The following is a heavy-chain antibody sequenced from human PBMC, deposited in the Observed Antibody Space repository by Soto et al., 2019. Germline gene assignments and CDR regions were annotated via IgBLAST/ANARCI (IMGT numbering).Heavy chain of an antibody. J-gene: IGHJ4*02. CDR2: ISGSGGST. V-gene: IGHV3-23*01. Sequence: GGSLRLSCAASGFTFSSYAMSWVRQAPGKGLEWVSAISGSGGSTYYADSVKGRFTISRDNSKNTLYLQMNSLRAEDTAVYYCSKGVRPYDFWPRWGQGTLVTVSS. D-gene: IGHD3-3*01. CDR3: SKGVRPYDFWPR. CDR1: GFTFSSYA.